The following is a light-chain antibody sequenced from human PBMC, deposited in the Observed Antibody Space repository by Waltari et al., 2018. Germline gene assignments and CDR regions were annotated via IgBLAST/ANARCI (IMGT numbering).Light chain of an antibody. V-gene: IGLV2-23*02. Sequence: QSALTQPASVSGSPGQSITISCTGSNIDIGSFNLVSWYQQLSTTAPKLIIYETTKLPSGVSDRISGSQSGNTASLTISGLQTEDEADYYCCSYAGHSTFVFGGGTRLTVL. CDR2: ETT. CDR3: CSYAGHSTFV. J-gene: IGLJ3*02. CDR1: NIDIGSFNL.